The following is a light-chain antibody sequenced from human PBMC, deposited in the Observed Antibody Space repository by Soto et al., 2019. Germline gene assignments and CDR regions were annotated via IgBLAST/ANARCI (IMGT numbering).Light chain of an antibody. Sequence: IQMTQSPSSLSASVGARVTIYSLASQGISSYLSWYQQKPGKAPKLLIYAASTLQSGVPSRFSGSGSGTDFTLTISCLQSEDFATYYCQQYYSYPWTFGQGTKVDI. CDR1: QGISSY. CDR3: QQYYSYPWT. V-gene: IGKV1-8*01. CDR2: AAS. J-gene: IGKJ1*01.